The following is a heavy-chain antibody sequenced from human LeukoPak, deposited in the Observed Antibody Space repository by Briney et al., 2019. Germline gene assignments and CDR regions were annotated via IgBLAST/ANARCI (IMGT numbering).Heavy chain of an antibody. CDR3: AKPEGLVRGGNYFDY. CDR2: ISGSGGST. V-gene: IGHV3-23*01. Sequence: PAGSLRLSCAASGFSFSSYSMNWVRQAPGKGLEWVSAISGSGGSTYYADSVKGRFTISRDNSKNTLYLQMNSLRAEDTAVYYCAKPEGLVRGGNYFDYWGQGTLVTVSS. D-gene: IGHD6-19*01. CDR1: GFSFSSYS. J-gene: IGHJ4*02.